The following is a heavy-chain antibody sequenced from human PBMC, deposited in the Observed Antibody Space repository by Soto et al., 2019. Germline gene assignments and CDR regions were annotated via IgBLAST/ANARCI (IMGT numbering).Heavy chain of an antibody. Sequence: QVQLVQSGAEVKKPGSSVKVSCKASGGTFSKYAINWVRQAPGRGLEWMGGINPIFGTATYAQNFQGRVTITADKSTTTAYMELSGLRSDDTAVYYCATGWETVGTTTAFAYWGQGTLVTVSS. CDR2: INPIFGTA. J-gene: IGHJ4*02. CDR3: ATGWETVGTTTAFAY. CDR1: GGTFSKYA. V-gene: IGHV1-69*06. D-gene: IGHD1-26*01.